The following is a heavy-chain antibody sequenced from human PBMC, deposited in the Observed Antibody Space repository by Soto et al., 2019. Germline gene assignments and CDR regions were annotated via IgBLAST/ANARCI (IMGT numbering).Heavy chain of an antibody. V-gene: IGHV3-74*01. D-gene: IGHD6-19*01. Sequence: PGGSLRLSCAASGFTFRSYSMHWVRQAPGKGLVWVSRINNDGGSTNYADSVKGRFTISRDNSKNTLYLQMNSLRAEDTAVYYCAKGMRRIAVAGTTAFDIWGQGTMVTVSS. J-gene: IGHJ3*02. CDR2: INNDGGST. CDR1: GFTFRSYS. CDR3: AKGMRRIAVAGTTAFDI.